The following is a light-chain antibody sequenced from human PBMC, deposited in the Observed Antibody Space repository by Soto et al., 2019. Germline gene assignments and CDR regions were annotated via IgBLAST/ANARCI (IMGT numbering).Light chain of an antibody. J-gene: IGKJ4*01. CDR2: GAS. CDR1: QTVGRNY. Sequence: EIVLTQSPGSLSLSPGERATLSCRASQTVGRNYLAWYQQKPGQTPRLLIHGASNRATGIPDRISGSGSGTDFTLIISRLEPEDFAVYYCQQYASSPFTFGGGTKVEIK. CDR3: QQYASSPFT. V-gene: IGKV3-20*01.